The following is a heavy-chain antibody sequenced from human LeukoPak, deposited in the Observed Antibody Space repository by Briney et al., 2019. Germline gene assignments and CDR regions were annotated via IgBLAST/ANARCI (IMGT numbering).Heavy chain of an antibody. V-gene: IGHV4-4*07. CDR3: ARDRRRDPRDAFDI. Sequence: PSETLSLTCTVSGGTISSYYWSCIRQPAGKGLEWIGRIYTSGSTNYNPSLKSRVTMSVDTSKNQFSLKLSSVTAADTAVYYCARDRRRDPRDAFDIWGQGTMVTVSS. CDR1: GGTISSYY. CDR2: IYTSGST. J-gene: IGHJ3*02.